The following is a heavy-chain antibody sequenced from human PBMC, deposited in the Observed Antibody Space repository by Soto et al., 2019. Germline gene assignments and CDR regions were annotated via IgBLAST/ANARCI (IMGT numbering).Heavy chain of an antibody. D-gene: IGHD6-25*01. Sequence: GGSLRLSCAASGFTFSSYWMHWVRQAPGKGLVWVSRINIDGSSTSYADSVKGRFTISRDNAKNTLYLQMNSVRAEDAAVYYCARGAGPGNWFDPWGQGTLVTVSS. V-gene: IGHV3-74*01. CDR1: GFTFSSYW. J-gene: IGHJ5*02. CDR3: ARGAGPGNWFDP. CDR2: INIDGSST.